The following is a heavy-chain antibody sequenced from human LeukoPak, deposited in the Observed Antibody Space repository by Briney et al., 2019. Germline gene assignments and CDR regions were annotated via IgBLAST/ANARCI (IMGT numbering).Heavy chain of an antibody. CDR1: GGSFSGYY. D-gene: IGHD3-10*01. CDR3: ARGRRITDLKKVYYYYGMDV. V-gene: IGHV4-34*01. CDR2: INHSGST. J-gene: IGHJ6*02. Sequence: SETLSLTCAVYGGSFSGYYWSWIRQPPGKGLEWIGEINHSGSTNYNPSLKSRVTISVDTSKNQFSLKLSSVTAADTAVYYCARGRRITDLKKVYYYYGMDVWGQGTTVTVSS.